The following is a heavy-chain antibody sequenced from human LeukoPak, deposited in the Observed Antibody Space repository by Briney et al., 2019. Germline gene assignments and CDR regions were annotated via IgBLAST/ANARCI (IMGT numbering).Heavy chain of an antibody. V-gene: IGHV4-39*07. CDR1: GGSISSSSYY. J-gene: IGHJ4*02. CDR3: ARVVGATSMDY. CDR2: IYYSGST. D-gene: IGHD2-15*01. Sequence: SETLSLTCTVSGGSISSSSYYWGWIRQPPGKGLEWIGSIYYSGSTYYNPSLKSRVTISVDTSKNQFSLKLSSVTAADTAVYYCARVVGATSMDYWGQGALVTVSS.